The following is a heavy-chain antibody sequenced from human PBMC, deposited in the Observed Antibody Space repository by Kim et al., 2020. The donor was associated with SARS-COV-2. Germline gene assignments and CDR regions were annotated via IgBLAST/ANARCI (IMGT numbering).Heavy chain of an antibody. CDR1: RFAFGTYA. CDR2: ILYNSETT. V-gene: IGHV3-23*01. CDR3: VTAAQVAVPDRIY. D-gene: IGHD2-2*01. J-gene: IGHJ1*01. Sequence: GGSLRLSCAASRFAFGTYAMSWVRQAPGKGLVWVSSILYNSETTYYADSVKGRFSISRDNSMNTLYLQMDSLRAEDTAVYYCVTAAQVAVPDRIYWGQGT.